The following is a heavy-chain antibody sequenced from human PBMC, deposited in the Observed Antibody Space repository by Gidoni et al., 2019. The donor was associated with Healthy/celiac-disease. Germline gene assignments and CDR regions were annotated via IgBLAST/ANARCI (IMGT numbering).Heavy chain of an antibody. CDR3: ANHGGIAVAVPYYYYGMDV. V-gene: IGHV3-23*01. Sequence: EVQLLESGGGLVQPGGSLRLSCAASGFTFSSYAMSWVRQAPGKGLEWVSAISGSGGSTYYADSVKGRFTISRDNSKNTLYLQMNSLRAEDTAVYYCANHGGIAVAVPYYYYGMDVWGQGTTVTVSS. D-gene: IGHD6-19*01. CDR1: GFTFSSYA. J-gene: IGHJ6*02. CDR2: ISGSGGST.